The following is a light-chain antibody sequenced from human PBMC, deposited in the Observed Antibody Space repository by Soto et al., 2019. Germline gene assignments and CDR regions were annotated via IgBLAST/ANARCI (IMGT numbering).Light chain of an antibody. Sequence: EIVLTQSPGTLSLSPGERATLSCRASQSVNSRYLAWYQQKPGQAPRLLIYGASNRATGIPDRFSGSGSGTDFTLTISRLEPEDFAVYYCQQFTTSLTWTFGQGTKVEI. J-gene: IGKJ1*01. CDR2: GAS. CDR3: QQFTTSLTWT. CDR1: QSVNSRY. V-gene: IGKV3-20*01.